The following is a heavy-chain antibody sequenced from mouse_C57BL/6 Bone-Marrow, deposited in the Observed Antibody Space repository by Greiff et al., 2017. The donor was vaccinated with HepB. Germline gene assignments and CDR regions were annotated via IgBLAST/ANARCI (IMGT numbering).Heavy chain of an antibody. Sequence: VQLQQSGAELVRPGTSVKVSCKASGYAFTNYLIEWVKQRPGQGLEWIGVINPGSGGTNYNEKFKGKATLTADKSSSTAYMQLSSLTSEDSAVYFCARSGSTTVVADYWGQGTTLTVSS. J-gene: IGHJ2*01. CDR2: INPGSGGT. D-gene: IGHD1-1*01. CDR1: GYAFTNYL. CDR3: ARSGSTTVVADY. V-gene: IGHV1-54*01.